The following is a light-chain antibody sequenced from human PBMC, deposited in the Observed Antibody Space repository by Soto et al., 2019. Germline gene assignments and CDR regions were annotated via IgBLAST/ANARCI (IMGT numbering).Light chain of an antibody. Sequence: EIVMTQSPATLSVSPGERATLSCRASQSVSSNLAWYQQKPGQAPRLLIYGASTRATGIPARFSGSGSGTEFTLTISTLQSEDFAVYSCQQYNNWPPEGFGQGTKLEIK. CDR2: GAS. V-gene: IGKV3-15*01. CDR1: QSVSSN. CDR3: QQYNNWPPEG. J-gene: IGKJ2*03.